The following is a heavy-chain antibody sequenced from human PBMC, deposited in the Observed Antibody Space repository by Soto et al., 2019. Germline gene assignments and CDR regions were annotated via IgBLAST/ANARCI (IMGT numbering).Heavy chain of an antibody. V-gene: IGHV1-2*02. CDR2: INPNSGGT. J-gene: IGHJ5*02. Sequence: VASVKVSCKASGYTFTGYYMHWVRQAPGQGLEWMGWINPNSGGTNYAQKFQGRVTMTRDTSISTAYMELSRLRSDDTAVYYCARDREGSSSWGKYWFDPWGQGTLVTVSS. CDR3: ARDREGSSSWGKYWFDP. D-gene: IGHD6-6*01. CDR1: GYTFTGYY.